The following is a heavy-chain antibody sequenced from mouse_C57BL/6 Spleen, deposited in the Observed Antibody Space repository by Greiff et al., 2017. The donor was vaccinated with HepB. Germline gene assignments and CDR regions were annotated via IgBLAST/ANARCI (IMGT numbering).Heavy chain of an antibody. J-gene: IGHJ4*01. CDR3: TRGLTGTLDYAMDY. V-gene: IGHV1-15*01. Sequence: VQLQESGAELVRPGASVTLSCKASGYTFTDYEMHWVKQTPVHGLEWIGAIDPETGGTAYNQKFKGKAILTADKSSSTAYMELRSLTSEDSAVYYWTRGLTGTLDYAMDYWGQGTSVTVSS. CDR1: GYTFTDYE. CDR2: IDPETGGT. D-gene: IGHD4-1*01.